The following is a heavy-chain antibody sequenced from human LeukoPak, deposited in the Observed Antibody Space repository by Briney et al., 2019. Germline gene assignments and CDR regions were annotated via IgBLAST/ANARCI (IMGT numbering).Heavy chain of an antibody. V-gene: IGHV3-23*01. Sequence: QTGGSLRLSCAASGFTFSSYAMSWVRQAPGKGLEWVSGINGRGGSTYYADSVKGRFTISRDNSKNTLYLQMNSLRAEDTGVYYCARDLDGDILAYWGQGTLVTVSS. D-gene: IGHD3-9*01. CDR1: GFTFSSYA. CDR3: ARDLDGDILAY. J-gene: IGHJ4*02. CDR2: INGRGGST.